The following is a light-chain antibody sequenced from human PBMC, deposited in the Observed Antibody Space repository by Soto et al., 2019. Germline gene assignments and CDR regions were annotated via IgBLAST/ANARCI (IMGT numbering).Light chain of an antibody. J-gene: IGLJ2*01. V-gene: IGLV2-14*01. CDR2: EVS. CDR1: SSDVGAYNY. CDR3: SSYASSSTVV. Sequence: QSALTQPASVSGSPGQSITISCTGTSSDVGAYNYVSWYQQHPGKAPKLIISEVSNRPSGVSNRFSGSKSGNTASLTISGLQAEDEADYYCSSYASSSTVVFGGGTKRTVL.